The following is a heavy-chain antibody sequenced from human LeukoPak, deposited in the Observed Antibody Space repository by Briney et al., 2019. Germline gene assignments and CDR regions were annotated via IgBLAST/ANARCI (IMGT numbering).Heavy chain of an antibody. CDR2: INHSGST. Sequence: PSETLSLTRAVYGGSFSGYYWSWIRQPPGKGLEWIGEINHSGSTNYNPSLKSRVTISADTSKNQFSLKLSSVTAADTAVYYCARGLPRYYDFWSGYPRYYYYGMDVWGQGTTVTVSS. V-gene: IGHV4-34*01. J-gene: IGHJ6*02. CDR1: GGSFSGYY. D-gene: IGHD3-3*01. CDR3: ARGLPRYYDFWSGYPRYYYYGMDV.